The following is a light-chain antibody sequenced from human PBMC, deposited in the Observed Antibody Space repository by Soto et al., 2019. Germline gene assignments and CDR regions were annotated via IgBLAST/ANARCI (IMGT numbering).Light chain of an antibody. CDR2: AAS. V-gene: IGKV1-27*01. Sequence: IQLTQSPSSLSASVGDRVTITCRAIQDIAIYFAWYQQKPGKVPKLLIYAASTLQSGVPSRFSGSGSGTDFTLTISSLQPEDVATYYCQKYNSAPRTFGQGTKVDIK. J-gene: IGKJ1*01. CDR1: QDIAIY. CDR3: QKYNSAPRT.